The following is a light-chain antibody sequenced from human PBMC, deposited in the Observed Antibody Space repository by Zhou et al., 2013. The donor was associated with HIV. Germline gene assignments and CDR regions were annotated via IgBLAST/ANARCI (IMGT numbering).Light chain of an antibody. CDR2: GAS. J-gene: IGKJ3*01. CDR3: HQYGDSVT. V-gene: IGKV3-20*01. CDR1: QSVSSSL. Sequence: EIVLTQSPGTLSLSPGERATLSCRASQSVSSSLLAWYQQKPGQAPRLLIYGASSRATGIPDRFSGSGSGTDFTLTISSLEPDDFAVYYCHQYGDSVTFGPGTKVDIK.